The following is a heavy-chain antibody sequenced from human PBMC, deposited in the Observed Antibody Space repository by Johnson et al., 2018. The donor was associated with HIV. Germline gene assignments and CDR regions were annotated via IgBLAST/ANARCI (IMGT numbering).Heavy chain of an antibody. D-gene: IGHD3-22*01. CDR1: GFTFSSYA. V-gene: IGHV3-30*04. J-gene: IGHJ3*02. Sequence: QEQLVVSGGGVVQPGRSLRLSCAASGFTFSSYAMHWVRQAPGKGLEWVAVISYDGANKYYADSVKGRFTISRDNSKNTVYLQMNSLRAEDTAVYYCARERDYYDNFWLDHDAFDSWGQGTMVTVSS. CDR2: ISYDGANK. CDR3: ARERDYYDNFWLDHDAFDS.